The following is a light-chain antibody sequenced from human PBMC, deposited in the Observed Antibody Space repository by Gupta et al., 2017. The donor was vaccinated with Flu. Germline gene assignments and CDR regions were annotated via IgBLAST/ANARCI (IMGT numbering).Light chain of an antibody. CDR2: SNN. CDR3: SAGDDVLNCWF. Sequence: RVTIACSGTRSKPEGNTVDWYHHRPVTAPKLLIYSNNRRHSGVPDRFSGSKSETAASVSISRIHVEDDADYYCSAGDDVLNCWFFGGGTQLTVL. J-gene: IGLJ2*01. CDR1: RSKPEGNT. V-gene: IGLV1-44*01.